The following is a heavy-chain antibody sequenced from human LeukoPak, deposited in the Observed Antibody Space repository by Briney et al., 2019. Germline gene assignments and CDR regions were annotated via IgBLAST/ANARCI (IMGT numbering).Heavy chain of an antibody. CDR3: ASGGYCSSTSCPPPAGWFDP. J-gene: IGHJ5*02. CDR2: SYYSGST. CDR1: GRSLSSSSYY. D-gene: IGHD2-2*01. Sequence: SETLSLTCTVSGRSLSSSSYYWGWIRQPPGKGLEWFGRSYYSGSTYYNPSLKGRVTISVDTSKNQFSLKLSSVTAADTAVYYCASGGYCSSTSCPPPAGWFDPWGQGTLVTVSS. V-gene: IGHV4-39*01.